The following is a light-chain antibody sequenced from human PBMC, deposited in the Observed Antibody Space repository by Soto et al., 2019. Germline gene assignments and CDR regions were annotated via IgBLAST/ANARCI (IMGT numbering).Light chain of an antibody. J-gene: IGLJ1*01. Sequence: QSALRQLGSVPGSPGQSFTISCTGAISDVGVYNYVSWYQHHPGKAPKLIIYDVTKRPSGVPDRFYGYKYGNTASLTISGLKDEDEADYYCCSYAGSYVFGTGTKVTVL. CDR1: ISDVGVYNY. CDR2: DVT. V-gene: IGLV2-11*01. CDR3: CSYAGSYV.